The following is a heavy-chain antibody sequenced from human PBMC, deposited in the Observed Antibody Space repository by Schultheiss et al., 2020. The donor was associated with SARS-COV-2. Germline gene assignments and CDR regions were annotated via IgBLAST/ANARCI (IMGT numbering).Heavy chain of an antibody. CDR1: GFSLSTGGMC. V-gene: IGHV2-70*01. D-gene: IGHD3-10*01. CDR3: ARTSYGSGFYYYYGMDV. CDR2: IDWDDDK. J-gene: IGHJ6*02. Sequence: SGPTLVKPTQTLTLTCTFSGFSLSTGGMCVSWIRQPPGKALEWLALIDWDDDKYYSTSLKTRLTISKDTSKNQVVLTMTNMDPVDTATYYCARTSYGSGFYYYYGMDVWGQGTTVTVSS.